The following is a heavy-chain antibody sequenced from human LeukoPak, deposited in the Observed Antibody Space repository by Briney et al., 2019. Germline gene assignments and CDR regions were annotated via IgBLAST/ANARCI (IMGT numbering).Heavy chain of an antibody. V-gene: IGHV3-21*01. CDR3: ARENGSGKDY. CDR2: ISSSSSYI. D-gene: IGHD3-10*01. J-gene: IGHJ4*02. CDR1: GFTFSSYS. Sequence: GGSLRLSCAASGFTFSSYSMNWVRQAPGKGLEWVSSISSSSSYIYYAGSVKGRFTISRDNAKNSLYLQMNSLRAEDTAVYYCARENGSGKDYWGQGTLVTVSS.